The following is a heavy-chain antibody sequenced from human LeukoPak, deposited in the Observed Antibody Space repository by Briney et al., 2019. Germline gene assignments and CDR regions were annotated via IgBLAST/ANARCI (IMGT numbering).Heavy chain of an antibody. V-gene: IGHV3-7*01. Sequence: GGSLRLSCAASGLTFSSYWMSWVRQAPGKGLEWVANIKQDGSEKYYVDSVKGRFTISRDNAKNSLYLQMNSLRAEDTAVYYCARDGYNWNNGIFDYWGQGTLVTVSS. D-gene: IGHD1/OR15-1a*01. CDR1: GLTFSSYW. CDR3: ARDGYNWNNGIFDY. CDR2: IKQDGSEK. J-gene: IGHJ4*02.